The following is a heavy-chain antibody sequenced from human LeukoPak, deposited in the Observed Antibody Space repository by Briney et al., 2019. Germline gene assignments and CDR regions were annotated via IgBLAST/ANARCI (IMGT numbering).Heavy chain of an antibody. CDR2: ISWNSGSI. V-gene: IGHV3-9*01. CDR1: GFTFDDYA. J-gene: IGHJ6*02. D-gene: IGHD3-9*01. Sequence: GGSLRLSCAASGFTFDDYAMHWVRQAPGKGLEWVSGISWNSGSIGYADSVKGRFTISRDNAKNSLYLQMNSLRAEDTALYYCAKGLRYFGWLSGMDVWGQGTTVTVSS. CDR3: AKGLRYFGWLSGMDV.